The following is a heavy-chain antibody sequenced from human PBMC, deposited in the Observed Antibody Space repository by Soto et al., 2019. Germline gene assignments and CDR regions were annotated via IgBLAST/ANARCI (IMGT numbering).Heavy chain of an antibody. Sequence: SETLSLTCTVSGGSISSYYWSWIRQPPGKGLEWIGYIYYSGSTNYNPSLKSRVTISVDTSKNQFSLKLSSVTAADTAVYYCARRGDSSSWYGIGDYYMDVWGKGTTVTVSS. CDR1: GGSISSYY. CDR2: IYYSGST. CDR3: ARRGDSSSWYGIGDYYMDV. V-gene: IGHV4-59*08. J-gene: IGHJ6*03. D-gene: IGHD6-13*01.